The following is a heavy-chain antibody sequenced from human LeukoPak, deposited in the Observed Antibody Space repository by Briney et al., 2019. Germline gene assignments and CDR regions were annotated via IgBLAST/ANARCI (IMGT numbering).Heavy chain of an antibody. CDR2: IYYSGST. J-gene: IGHJ6*04. V-gene: IGHV4-61*01. D-gene: IGHD3-10*01. Sequence: SETLSLTCTVSGGSVSSGSYYWGWIRQPPGKGLEWIGYIYYSGSTNYNPSLKSRVTISVDTSKNQFSLKLSSVTAADTAVYYCARDPEPDYYGSGRGFGMDVWGKGTTVTVSS. CDR3: ARDPEPDYYGSGRGFGMDV. CDR1: GGSVSSGSYY.